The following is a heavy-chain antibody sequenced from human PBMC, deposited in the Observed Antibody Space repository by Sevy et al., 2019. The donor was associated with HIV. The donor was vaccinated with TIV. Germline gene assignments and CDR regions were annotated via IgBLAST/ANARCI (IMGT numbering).Heavy chain of an antibody. Sequence: GGSLRLSCAASGFTFSSYSMHWVRQAPGKGLEWVALIWFDGSNRLYADSVKGRFTISRDNSKNTLYLQMNSLRAEDTAVYYCAREGIAVAGIGYYFDYWGQGTLVTVSS. CDR1: GFTFSSYS. D-gene: IGHD6-19*01. CDR3: AREGIAVAGIGYYFDY. CDR2: IWFDGSNR. V-gene: IGHV3-33*01. J-gene: IGHJ4*02.